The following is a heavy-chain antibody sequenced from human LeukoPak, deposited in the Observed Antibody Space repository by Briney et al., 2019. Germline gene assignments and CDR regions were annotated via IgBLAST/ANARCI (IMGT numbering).Heavy chain of an antibody. Sequence: GESLKISCKGSGYSFNTYWIAWGRQMPGKGLEWGGIIYPSDSNTRYSPSFQGQITISADTSISTAYLQWSSLKASDTAMYYCARRGHGSGPLGGFDPWGQGTLVTVSS. V-gene: IGHV5-51*01. CDR2: IYPSDSNT. CDR1: GYSFNTYW. CDR3: ARRGHGSGPLGGFDP. J-gene: IGHJ5*02. D-gene: IGHD3-10*01.